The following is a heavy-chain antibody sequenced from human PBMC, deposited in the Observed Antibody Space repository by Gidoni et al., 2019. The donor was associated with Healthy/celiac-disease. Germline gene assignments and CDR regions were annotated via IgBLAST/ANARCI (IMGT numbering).Heavy chain of an antibody. CDR1: GYTLTDLS. Sequence: QVQLVQSGAEVKKPGASVKVSCTGSGYTLTDLSMHWVRQAPGKGLEWMGGFDPEDGETIYAQKFQGRVTMTEDTSTDTAYMELSSLRSEDTAVYYCATSRGMDIVATPHLGLDYWGQGTLVTVSS. V-gene: IGHV1-24*01. CDR3: ATSRGMDIVATPHLGLDY. CDR2: FDPEDGET. J-gene: IGHJ4*02. D-gene: IGHD5-12*01.